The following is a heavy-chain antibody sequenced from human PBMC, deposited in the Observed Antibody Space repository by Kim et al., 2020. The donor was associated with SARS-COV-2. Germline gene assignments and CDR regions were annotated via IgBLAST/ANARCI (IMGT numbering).Heavy chain of an antibody. CDR3: AKDKSSGWQPKYYFDY. J-gene: IGHJ4*02. Sequence: GGSLRLSCAASGFTFDDYAMHWVRQAPGKGLEWVSGISWNGGSIGYADSVKGRFTIPRDNAKNSLYLQMNSLRAEDTALYYCAKDKSSGWQPKYYFDYWGQGTRVTVSS. CDR2: ISWNGGSI. V-gene: IGHV3-9*01. CDR1: GFTFDDYA. D-gene: IGHD6-19*01.